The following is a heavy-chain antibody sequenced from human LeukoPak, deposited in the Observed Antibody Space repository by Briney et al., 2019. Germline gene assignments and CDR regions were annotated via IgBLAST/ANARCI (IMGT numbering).Heavy chain of an antibody. CDR3: AGGTGFIIKD. J-gene: IGHJ4*02. V-gene: IGHV3-7*03. D-gene: IGHD3-9*01. CDR2: IKQDGSEK. Sequence: GSLRLSCAASGFTFSLYWMNWVRRAPGKGLEWVANIKQDGSEKNYVDSVKGRFTISRDNAKNSLYLQMNNLRVEDTAMYYCAGGTGFIIKDWGQGTLVTVSS. CDR1: GFTFSLYW.